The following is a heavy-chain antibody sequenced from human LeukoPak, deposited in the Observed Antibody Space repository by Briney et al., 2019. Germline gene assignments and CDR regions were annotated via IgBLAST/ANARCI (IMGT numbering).Heavy chain of an antibody. CDR1: GGTFSSYA. J-gene: IGHJ3*02. D-gene: IGHD3-3*01. CDR3: AGLLRFLEWLPDAFDI. V-gene: IGHV1-69*05. CDR2: IIPIFGTA. Sequence: ASVKVSCKASGGTFSSYAISWVRQAAGQGLEWMGGIIPIFGTANYAQKFQGRVTITTDESTSTAYMELSSLRSEDTAVYYCAGLLRFLEWLPDAFDIWGQGTMVTVSS.